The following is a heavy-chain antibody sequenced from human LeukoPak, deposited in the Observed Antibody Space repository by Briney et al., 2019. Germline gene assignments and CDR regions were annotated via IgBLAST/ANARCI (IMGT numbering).Heavy chain of an antibody. Sequence: GESLKISCKGSGYSFTSYWIGWVRQMPGKGLEWMGIIYPGDSDTRYSPSFQGQVTISADKSIATAYLQWSSLKASDTAMYYCAGRYYFGSGSYLPAFDIWGQGTMVTASS. CDR1: GYSFTSYW. V-gene: IGHV5-51*01. J-gene: IGHJ3*02. CDR2: IYPGDSDT. D-gene: IGHD3-10*01. CDR3: AGRYYFGSGSYLPAFDI.